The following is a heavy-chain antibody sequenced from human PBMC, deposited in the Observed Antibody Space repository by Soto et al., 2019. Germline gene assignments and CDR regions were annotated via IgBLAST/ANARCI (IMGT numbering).Heavy chain of an antibody. J-gene: IGHJ6*04. CDR3: ARDKGGDIVVVPAAIGYYYYGMEV. D-gene: IGHD2-2*02. CDR2: ISSSSSYT. CDR1: GFTFSDYY. V-gene: IGHV3-11*06. Sequence: GWSLRLSCAASGFTFSDYYMSWIRQAPGKGLEWVSYISSSSSYTNYADSVKGRFTISRDNAKNSLYLQMNSLRAEDTAVYYCARDKGGDIVVVPAAIGYYYYGMEVWGKGTKVTVSS.